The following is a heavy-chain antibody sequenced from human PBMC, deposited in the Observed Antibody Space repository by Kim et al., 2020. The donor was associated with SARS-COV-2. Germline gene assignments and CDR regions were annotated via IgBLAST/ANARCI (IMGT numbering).Heavy chain of an antibody. CDR2: IDPSDSYT. V-gene: IGHV5-10-1*01. CDR1: GYSFTSYW. J-gene: IGHJ5*02. CDR3: ASCSSHYDSSGYYCNWFDP. Sequence: GESLKISCKGSGYSFTSYWISWVRQMPGKGLEWMGRIDPSDSYTNYSPSFQGHVTISADKSISTAYLQWSSLKASDTAMYYCASCSSHYDSSGYYCNWFDPWGQGTLVTVSS. D-gene: IGHD3-22*01.